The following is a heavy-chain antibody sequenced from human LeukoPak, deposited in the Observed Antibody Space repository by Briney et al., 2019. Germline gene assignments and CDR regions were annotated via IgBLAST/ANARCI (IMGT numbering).Heavy chain of an antibody. V-gene: IGHV1-2*02. Sequence: GASVKVSCKASGYTFTGYYMHWVRQAPGQGLKWMGWINPNSGGTNYAQKFQGRVTMTRDTSISTAYMELSRLRSDDTAVYYCARDFKPGSGSTSSAHRGWFDPWGQGTLVTVPS. CDR2: INPNSGGT. CDR1: GYTFTGYY. J-gene: IGHJ5*02. CDR3: ARDFKPGSGSTSSAHRGWFDP. D-gene: IGHD2-2*01.